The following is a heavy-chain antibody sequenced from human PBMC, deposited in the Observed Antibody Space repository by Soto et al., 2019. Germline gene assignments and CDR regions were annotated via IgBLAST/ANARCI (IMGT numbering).Heavy chain of an antibody. D-gene: IGHD3-9*01. J-gene: IGHJ6*02. Sequence: ASVKVSCKASGGTFSSYAISWVRQAPGQGLEWMGGIIPIFGTANYAQKFQGRVTITADESTSTAYMELSSLRSEDTAVYYCARANFDWLLSKPYYYYYYGMDVWGQGTTVTV. CDR1: GGTFSSYA. V-gene: IGHV1-69*13. CDR2: IIPIFGTA. CDR3: ARANFDWLLSKPYYYYYYGMDV.